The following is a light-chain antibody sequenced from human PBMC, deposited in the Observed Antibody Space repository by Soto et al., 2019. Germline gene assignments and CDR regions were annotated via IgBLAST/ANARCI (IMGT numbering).Light chain of an antibody. J-gene: IGKJ2*01. CDR1: QXVSXSY. CDR3: QQYGSSPLYT. Sequence: EIVLTQSPGTLXLSPGERATXSXXASQXVSXSYLAWYQQKPGQAPRLLIYGASSRATGIPDRFSGSGSGTDFTLTISRLEPEDFAVYYCQQYGSSPLYTFGQGTKLEIK. V-gene: IGKV3-20*01. CDR2: GAS.